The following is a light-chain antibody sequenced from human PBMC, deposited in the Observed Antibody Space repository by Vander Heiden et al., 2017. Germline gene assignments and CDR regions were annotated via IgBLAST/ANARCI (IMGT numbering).Light chain of an antibody. CDR1: SSDIGAYDC. CDR3: SSYTTTNTLL. J-gene: IGLJ2*01. V-gene: IGLV2-14*03. CDR2: DVT. Sequence: PGQSITISCTGTSSDIGAYDCVSWYRHKPDKAPRLIVYDVTHRPADISDRFSGSKSANTASLTISGLQAEDDADYYCSSYTTTNTLLFGGGTKLTVL.